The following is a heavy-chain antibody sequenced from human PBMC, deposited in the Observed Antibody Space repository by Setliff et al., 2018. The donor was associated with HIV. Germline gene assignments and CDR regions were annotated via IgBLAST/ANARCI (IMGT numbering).Heavy chain of an antibody. CDR2: IHYKGNI. D-gene: IGHD2-15*01. CDR3: ARFTVVVFGAGEPSWFDP. CDR1: DSIISGDYY. V-gene: IGHV4-30-4*08. J-gene: IGHJ5*02. Sequence: DSIISGDYYWSWIRQSPGKGLEWIGHIHYKGNIDYNASLKSRLAISSDTSKNQFSLNLSSVIAADTAIYFCARFTVVVFGAGEPSWFDPWGQGILVTVSS.